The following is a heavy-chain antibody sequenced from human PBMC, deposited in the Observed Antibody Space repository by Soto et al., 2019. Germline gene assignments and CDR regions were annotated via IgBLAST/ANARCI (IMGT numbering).Heavy chain of an antibody. V-gene: IGHV3-74*01. CDR3: TRVGGFVSGVDV. Sequence: EVQLVESGGGLVQPGGSLRLSCAASGFTFSSYWMHWVRQAPGKGLVWVSRIDNAGSSVRYADSVLGRFTISRDNAMNTLYLKMIGLRAEDTAVYYCTRVGGFVSGVDVWGEGTTVTVSS. CDR1: GFTFSSYW. J-gene: IGHJ6*04. D-gene: IGHD2-15*01. CDR2: IDNAGSSV.